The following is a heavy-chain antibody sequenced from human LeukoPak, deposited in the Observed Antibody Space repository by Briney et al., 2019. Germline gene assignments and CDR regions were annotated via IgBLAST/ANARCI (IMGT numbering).Heavy chain of an antibody. V-gene: IGHV4-34*01. D-gene: IGHD6-19*01. CDR2: VNHSGST. J-gene: IGHJ4*02. Sequence: SETLSLTCAVYGGSFSGYYWSWIRQPPGKGLEWIGEVNHSGSTNYNPSLKSRVTISVDTPKNQFSLKLSSVTAADTAVYYCARHTTGSGWYDYWGQGTLVTVSS. CDR3: ARHTTGSGWYDY. CDR1: GGSFSGYY.